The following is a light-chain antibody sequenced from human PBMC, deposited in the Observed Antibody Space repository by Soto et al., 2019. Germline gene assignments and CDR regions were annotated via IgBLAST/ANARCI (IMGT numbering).Light chain of an antibody. CDR2: TNN. CDR3: AAWDDSLNGVI. V-gene: IGLV1-44*01. J-gene: IGLJ2*01. CDR1: SSNIGINP. Sequence: QSVLTQPPSASGTPGQGVIISCSGSSSNIGINPVNWYQQLPGTAPKLRIYTNNQRPSGVPDRFSGSKSGTSASLAISGLHSEDEGDYYCAAWDDSLNGVIFGGGTKLTVL.